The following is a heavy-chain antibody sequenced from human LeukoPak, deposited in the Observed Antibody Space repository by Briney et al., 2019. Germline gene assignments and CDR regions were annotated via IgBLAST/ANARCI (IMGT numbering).Heavy chain of an antibody. CDR2: ISWNGGSI. J-gene: IGHJ3*02. V-gene: IGHV3-9*01. D-gene: IGHD3-22*01. CDR1: GFTFDDYA. Sequence: GGSLRLSCAASGFTFDDYAMHWVRQAAGKGLEWVSAISWNGGSIGYAASVEGRFIISRDNAKNSMYLQMNSRRAEDTALYYCAKDASSYYDAFDIRGQGTMVTVSS. CDR3: AKDASSYYDAFDI.